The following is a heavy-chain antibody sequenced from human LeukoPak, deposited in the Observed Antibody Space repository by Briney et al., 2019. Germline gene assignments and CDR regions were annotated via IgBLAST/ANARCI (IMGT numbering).Heavy chain of an antibody. D-gene: IGHD1-26*01. CDR2: LSGTGGTT. V-gene: IGHV3-23*01. CDR1: GFTFRSYA. J-gene: IGHJ4*02. CDR3: AKDGGGSY. Sequence: PGGSLRLSCAASGFTFRSYAMTWVRQAPGKGLEWVSALSGTGGTTYYADSVKGRFTISRDNSKNTLYLQMNSLRAEDTAIYYCAKDGGGSYWGQGTLVTVSS.